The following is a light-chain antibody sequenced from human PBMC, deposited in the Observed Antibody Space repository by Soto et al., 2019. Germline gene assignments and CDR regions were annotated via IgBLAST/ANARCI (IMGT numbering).Light chain of an antibody. CDR3: QSYDNILRAWV. V-gene: IGLV1-40*01. CDR2: AYS. J-gene: IGLJ3*02. Sequence: QAVVTQPPSVSGAPGQGVTISCTGSNSNIGAGYDVHWYQQLPGTAPKLLMYAYSNRPSVVPDRISGSSSATSASLAITGLQAEDEADYYCQSYDNILRAWVFGGGTKVTVL. CDR1: NSNIGAGYD.